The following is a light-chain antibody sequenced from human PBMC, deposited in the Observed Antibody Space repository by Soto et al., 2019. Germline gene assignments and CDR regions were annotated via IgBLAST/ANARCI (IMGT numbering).Light chain of an antibody. CDR2: KAS. J-gene: IGKJ4*01. CDR3: QQFSSYPLT. CDR1: QTISSW. Sequence: DIQITQSPSSLSASVRDRLPITCRASQTISSWLAWYQQKPGKAPKLLIYKASTLKSGVPSRFSGSGSGTDSTLTISRLEPEDFAVYYCQQFSSYPLTFGGGTKVDI. V-gene: IGKV1-5*03.